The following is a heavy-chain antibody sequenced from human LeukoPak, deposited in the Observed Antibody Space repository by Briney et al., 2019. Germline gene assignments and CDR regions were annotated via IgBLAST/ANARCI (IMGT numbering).Heavy chain of an antibody. V-gene: IGHV1-69*05. D-gene: IGHD7-27*01. CDR3: ARRLGILAAFDI. J-gene: IGHJ3*02. CDR1: GGTFSSYA. CDR2: IIPIFGTA. Sequence: ASVKVSCKAPGGTFSSYAISWVRQAPGQGLEWMGGIIPIFGTANYAQKFQGRVTITTDESTSTAYMELSSLRSEDTAVYYCARRLGILAAFDIWGQGTMVTVSS.